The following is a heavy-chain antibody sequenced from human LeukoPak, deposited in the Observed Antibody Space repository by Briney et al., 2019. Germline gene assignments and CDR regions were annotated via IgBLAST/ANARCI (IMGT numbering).Heavy chain of an antibody. Sequence: GGSLRLSCAASGFTFSSYWMHWVRQAPGKGLVLVSRINSDGSSTSYADSVKGRFTISRDNAKNTLYLQMNSLRAEDTAVYYCARTYGGYDDAFDIWGQGTMVTASS. D-gene: IGHD4-17*01. CDR3: ARTYGGYDDAFDI. J-gene: IGHJ3*02. CDR2: INSDGSST. V-gene: IGHV3-74*01. CDR1: GFTFSSYW.